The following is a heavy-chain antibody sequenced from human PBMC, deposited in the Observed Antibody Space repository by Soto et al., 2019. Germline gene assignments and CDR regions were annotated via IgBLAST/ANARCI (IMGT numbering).Heavy chain of an antibody. CDR2: ISSSSSTI. CDR1: GFTFSIYS. Sequence: GGSLRLSCAASGFTFSIYSMNWVRQAPGKGLEWVSYISSSSSTIYYADSVKGRFTISRDNAKNSLYLQMNSLRAEDTAVYYCARVYPRGLRYFDWSLDYWGQGTLVTVSS. J-gene: IGHJ4*02. D-gene: IGHD3-9*01. CDR3: ARVYPRGLRYFDWSLDY. V-gene: IGHV3-48*01.